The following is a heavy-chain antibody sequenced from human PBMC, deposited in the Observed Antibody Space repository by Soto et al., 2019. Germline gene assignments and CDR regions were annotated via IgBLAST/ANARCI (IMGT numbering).Heavy chain of an antibody. CDR1: GYAFTTYG. Sequence: QVHLVQSGAEVKKPGASVKVSCQASGYAFTTYGITWVRQAPGQGLEWMGWISAHNGNTNYAQKLQGRVTVTRDTSTSIAYMELRSLRSDDTAVYYCARGRDGDYWGQGALVTVSS. CDR3: ARGRDGDY. J-gene: IGHJ4*02. V-gene: IGHV1-18*01. CDR2: ISAHNGNT. D-gene: IGHD6-6*01.